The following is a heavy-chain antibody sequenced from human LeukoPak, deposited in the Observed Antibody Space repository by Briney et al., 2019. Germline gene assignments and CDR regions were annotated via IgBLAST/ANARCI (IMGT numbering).Heavy chain of an antibody. V-gene: IGHV3-23*01. CDR1: GFTSSSYA. D-gene: IGHD6-19*01. J-gene: IGHJ4*02. CDR2: ISGSGGST. CDR3: AKGTQPSSGWYLGGPVARTWNHYFDY. Sequence: GGSLRLSCAASGFTSSSYAMSWVRQAPGRGLEWVSAISGSGGSTYYADSVKGRFTISRDNSKKPLYLQMNSLRAEDTAVYYCAKGTQPSSGWYLGGPVARTWNHYFDYWGQGTLVTVSS.